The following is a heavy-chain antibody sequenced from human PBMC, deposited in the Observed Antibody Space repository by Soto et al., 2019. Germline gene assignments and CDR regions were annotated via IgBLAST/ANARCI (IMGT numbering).Heavy chain of an antibody. Sequence: PSETLSLTCTVSGGSISSGDYYWSWIRQPPGKGLEWIGYMFNNGGTNYNPSLRSRVALSMDTSKSQFSLRLDSVTAADTAVYFCASNKAFYYEGGSYREDSYYFDSWGQGILVTVSS. J-gene: IGHJ4*02. V-gene: IGHV4-61*08. CDR2: MFNNGGT. CDR3: ASNKAFYYEGGSYREDSYYFDS. CDR1: GGSISSGDYY. D-gene: IGHD3-3*01.